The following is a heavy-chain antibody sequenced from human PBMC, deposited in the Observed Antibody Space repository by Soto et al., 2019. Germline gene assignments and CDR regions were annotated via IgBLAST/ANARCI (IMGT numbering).Heavy chain of an antibody. CDR3: ARIREVGEFDY. J-gene: IGHJ4*02. CDR1: GGSISSGGYY. CDR2: IYDSESA. Sequence: QVHLQESGPGLVMPSQTLSLTCAVSGGSISSGGYYWSWIRQHPGKGLEYIGYIYDSESAYYNPSLKSRVTISMDTSKNQFSLRLSSVTAADAAVYYCARIREVGEFDYWGQGTLVTVSS. D-gene: IGHD3-10*01. V-gene: IGHV4-31*11.